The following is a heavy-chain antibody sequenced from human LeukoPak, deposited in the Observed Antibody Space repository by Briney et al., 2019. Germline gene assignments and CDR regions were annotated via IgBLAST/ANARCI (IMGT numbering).Heavy chain of an antibody. J-gene: IGHJ4*02. V-gene: IGHV4-34*01. CDR2: INHSGST. CDR3: ASVDY. CDR1: GGSFSGYY. Sequence: SETLSLTCAGYGGSFSGYYWSWIRQPPGKGLEWIGEINHSGSTNYNPSLKSRVTISVDTSKNQFSLKLSSVTAADTAVYYCASVDYWGKGTLVTVSS.